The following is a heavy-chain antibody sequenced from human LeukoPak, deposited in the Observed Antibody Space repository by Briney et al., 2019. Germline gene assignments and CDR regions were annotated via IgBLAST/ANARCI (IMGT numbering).Heavy chain of an antibody. Sequence: ASVKVSCKASGYTFTGYYMHWVRQAPGQGLEWMGWINPNSGATKSAQKFQGRITMTRGTSISTAYMELSRLRSDDTAVYYCARGFSIAVAGNWFDPWGQGTLVTVSS. J-gene: IGHJ5*02. V-gene: IGHV1-2*02. D-gene: IGHD6-19*01. CDR1: GYTFTGYY. CDR2: INPNSGAT. CDR3: ARGFSIAVAGNWFDP.